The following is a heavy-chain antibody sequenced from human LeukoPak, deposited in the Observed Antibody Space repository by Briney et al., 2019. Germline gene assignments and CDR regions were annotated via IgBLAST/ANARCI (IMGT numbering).Heavy chain of an antibody. CDR3: AKDMGYSGSQGGFDY. Sequence: GGSLRLSCAASRFTFDDYAMHWVRQAPGKGLEWVSLISWDGGSTYYADSVKGRFTISRDNSKNSLNLQMNSLRAEDTALYYCAKDMGYSGSQGGFDYWGQGTLVTVSS. CDR1: RFTFDDYA. J-gene: IGHJ4*02. D-gene: IGHD1-26*01. V-gene: IGHV3-43D*03. CDR2: ISWDGGST.